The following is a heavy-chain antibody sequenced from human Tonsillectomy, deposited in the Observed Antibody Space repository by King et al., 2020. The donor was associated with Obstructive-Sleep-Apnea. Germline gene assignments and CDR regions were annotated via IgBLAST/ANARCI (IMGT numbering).Heavy chain of an antibody. V-gene: IGHV2-5*02. Sequence: ITLKESGPTLVKPTQTLTLTCTFSGFSLSTSGVGVGWIRQPPVKALEWLSLFYWDDDKRYNPSLKSRRTITKDTSKNLVVLTMTNRDPVDTATYYCAHRYLDYFDYWGQGALVTVSS. J-gene: IGHJ4*02. CDR1: GFSLSTSGVG. D-gene: IGHD3-10*01. CDR2: FYWDDDK. CDR3: AHRYLDYFDY.